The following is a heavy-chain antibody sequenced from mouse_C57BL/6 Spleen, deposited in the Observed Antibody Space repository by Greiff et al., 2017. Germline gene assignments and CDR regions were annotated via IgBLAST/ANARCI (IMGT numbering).Heavy chain of an antibody. D-gene: IGHD1-1*01. CDR1: GFTFTDYY. V-gene: IGHV7-3*01. CDR2: IRNKANGYTT. J-gene: IGHJ1*03. Sequence: DVQLVESGGGLVQPGGSLSLSCAASGFTFTDYYMSWVRQPPGKALEWLGFIRNKANGYTTEYSASVKGRFTISRDNSQSILYLQMNALRAEDSATYYCARFPTSITTVVATPFWYFDVWGTGTTVTVSS. CDR3: ARFPTSITTVVATPFWYFDV.